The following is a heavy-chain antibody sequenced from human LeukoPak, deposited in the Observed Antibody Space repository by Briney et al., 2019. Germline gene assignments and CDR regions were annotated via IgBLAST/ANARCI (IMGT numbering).Heavy chain of an antibody. CDR2: ISSSGSTI. V-gene: IGHV3-11*04. CDR3: ARDVIAAAVYYYYYGMDV. D-gene: IGHD6-13*01. Sequence: GGSLRLSCAASGFTFSDYYMNWIRQAPGKGLEWVSYISSSGSTIYYADSVKGRFTISRDNAKNSLYLQMNSLRAEDTAVYYCARDVIAAAVYYYYYGMDVWGQGTTVTVSS. J-gene: IGHJ6*02. CDR1: GFTFSDYY.